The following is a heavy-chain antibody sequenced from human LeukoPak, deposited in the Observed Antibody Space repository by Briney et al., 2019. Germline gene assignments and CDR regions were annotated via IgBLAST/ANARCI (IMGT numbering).Heavy chain of an antibody. Sequence: ASVKVSCKASGYTFTSYGISWVRQAPGQGLEWMGWISAYNGNTNYAQKLLGRVTMTTDTSTSTAYMELRSLRSDDTAVYYFAILVRGLGDWFDPWGEGGLVTVS. V-gene: IGHV1-18*04. J-gene: IGHJ5*02. CDR1: GYTFTSYG. CDR3: AILVRGLGDWFDP. CDR2: ISAYNGNT. D-gene: IGHD3-10*01.